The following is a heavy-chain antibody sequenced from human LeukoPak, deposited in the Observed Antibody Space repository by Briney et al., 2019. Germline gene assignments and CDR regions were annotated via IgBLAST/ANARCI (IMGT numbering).Heavy chain of an antibody. J-gene: IGHJ4*02. V-gene: IGHV4-59*01. CDR3: ARGRSIAARTAFDY. Sequence: SETLSLTCTVSGGSISSYYWSWIRQPPGKGLERIGYIYYSGSTNYNPSLKSRVTISVDTSKNQFSLKLSSVTAADTAVYYCARGRSIAARTAFDYWGQGTLVTVSS. CDR2: IYYSGST. CDR1: GGSISSYY. D-gene: IGHD6-6*01.